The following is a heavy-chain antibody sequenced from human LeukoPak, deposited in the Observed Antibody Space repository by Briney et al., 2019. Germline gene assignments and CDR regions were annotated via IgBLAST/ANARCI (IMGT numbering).Heavy chain of an antibody. CDR2: ISYDGSNK. V-gene: IGHV3-30-3*01. Sequence: GGSLRLSCAASGFAFSNYNMNWVRQAPGKGLEWVAVISYDGSNKYYADSVKGRFTISRDNSKNTLYLQMNSLRAEDTAVYYCARDHYDILTGPEEYYYGMDVWGQGTTVTVSS. D-gene: IGHD3-9*01. CDR1: GFAFSNYN. J-gene: IGHJ6*02. CDR3: ARDHYDILTGPEEYYYGMDV.